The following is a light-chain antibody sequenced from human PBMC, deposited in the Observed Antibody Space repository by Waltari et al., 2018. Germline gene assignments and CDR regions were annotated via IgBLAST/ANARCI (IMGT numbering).Light chain of an antibody. V-gene: IGKV3-20*01. CDR3: QQYGSSPFT. CDR1: QSVSSSY. CDR2: GES. J-gene: IGKJ3*01. Sequence: EIVLTQSPGTLSLSPGERATLSCRASQSVSSSYLAWYQQKPGQAPRLLLDGESSRATGIPARFSGSGSGTDFTLTISRLEPEDFAVYYCQQYGSSPFTFGPGTKVDIK.